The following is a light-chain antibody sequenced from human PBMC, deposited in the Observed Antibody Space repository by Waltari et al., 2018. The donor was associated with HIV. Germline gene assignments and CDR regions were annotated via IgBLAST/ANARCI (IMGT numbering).Light chain of an antibody. CDR1: QSLSIN. Sequence: EIVLTQSPAMLSVSPGERATLFCRASQSLSINLAGYQQKPSKAPLLPINAASTSATGVPARFSGSGSGTEFTLTFSSLRAEDFALYYCQQYNNWPPFIFGQGTKLQIK. CDR3: QQYNNWPPFI. J-gene: IGKJ2*01. CDR2: AAS. V-gene: IGKV3-15*01.